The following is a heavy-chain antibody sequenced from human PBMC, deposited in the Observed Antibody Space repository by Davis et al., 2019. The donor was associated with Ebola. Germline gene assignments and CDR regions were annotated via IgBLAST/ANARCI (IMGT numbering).Heavy chain of an antibody. D-gene: IGHD5-24*01. Sequence: MPSETLSLTCTVSGGSISSGGYYWSWIRQHPGKGLEWIGYIYYSGSTYYNPSLKSRVTISVDTSKNQFSLKLSSVTAADTAVYYCARDFGRDGYNEGYWGQGTLVTVSS. CDR3: ARDFGRDGYNEGY. V-gene: IGHV4-31*03. CDR2: IYYSGST. CDR1: GGSISSGGYY. J-gene: IGHJ4*02.